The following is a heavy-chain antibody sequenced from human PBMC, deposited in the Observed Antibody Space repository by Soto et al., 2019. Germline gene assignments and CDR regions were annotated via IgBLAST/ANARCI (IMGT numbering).Heavy chain of an antibody. CDR3: ARPPDGSYYYYYGMDV. Sequence: QVQLVESGGGVVQPGRSLRLSCAASGFTFSSYAMHWVRQAPGKGLEWVAVISYDGSNKYYADSGKGRFTISRDNSKNTLYLQMNSLRAEDTAVYYCARPPDGSYYYYYGMDVWGQGTTVTVSS. CDR1: GFTFSSYA. CDR2: ISYDGSNK. D-gene: IGHD1-26*01. J-gene: IGHJ6*02. V-gene: IGHV3-30-3*01.